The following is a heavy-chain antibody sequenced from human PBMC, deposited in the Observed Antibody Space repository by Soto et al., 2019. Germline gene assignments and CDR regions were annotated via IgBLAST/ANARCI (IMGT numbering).Heavy chain of an antibody. D-gene: IGHD6-19*01. CDR3: AKDLVVYIAVAGTGFDY. CDR1: GFTFSSYG. CDR2: ISYDGSNK. J-gene: IGHJ4*02. Sequence: QVQLVESGGGVVQPGRSLRLSCAASGFTFSSYGMHWVRQAPGKGLEWVAVISYDGSNKYYADSVKGRFTISRDNSKNTLYLQMNSLRAEDTAVYYCAKDLVVYIAVAGTGFDYWGQGTLVTVSS. V-gene: IGHV3-30*18.